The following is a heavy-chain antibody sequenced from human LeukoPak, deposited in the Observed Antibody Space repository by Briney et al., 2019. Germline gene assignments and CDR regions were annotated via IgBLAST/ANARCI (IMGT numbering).Heavy chain of an antibody. Sequence: ASVTVSCKASGYTFTSYGITWVRQAPGQGLEWMGWISTYNGNTNYAQNLQGRVSMTTDTSTSTAYMELRSLRSDDTAVYYCARGRGSTSRYWGQGTLVTVSS. V-gene: IGHV1-18*01. D-gene: IGHD5-12*01. CDR2: ISTYNGNT. J-gene: IGHJ4*02. CDR3: ARGRGSTSRY. CDR1: GYTFTSYG.